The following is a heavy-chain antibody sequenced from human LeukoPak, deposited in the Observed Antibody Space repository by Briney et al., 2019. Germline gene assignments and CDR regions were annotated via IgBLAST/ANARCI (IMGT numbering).Heavy chain of an antibody. V-gene: IGHV1-2*02. CDR3: AEAFDYYDSSGFEYFQH. CDR1: GYTFTGYY. Sequence: ASVKVSCKASGYTFTGYYMHWVRQAPGQGLEWMGWINPNSGGTNYAQKFQGRVTMTRDTSISTAYMELSRLRSDDTAVYYCAEAFDYYDSSGFEYFQHWGQGTLVTVSS. CDR2: INPNSGGT. J-gene: IGHJ1*01. D-gene: IGHD3-22*01.